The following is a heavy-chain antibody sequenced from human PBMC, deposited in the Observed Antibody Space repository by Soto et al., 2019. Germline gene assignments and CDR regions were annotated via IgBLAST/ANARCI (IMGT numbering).Heavy chain of an antibody. CDR3: ARDTSAVTGTTGDFDY. D-gene: IGHD1-20*01. CDR2: ISYDGTNK. J-gene: IGHJ4*02. Sequence: GGSLRLSCAASGFTFSSYAMHWVRQAPGKGLEWVAVISYDGTNKNYADSVKGRFTISRDNSKKTLYLQMSSLRGEDTAVYYCARDTSAVTGTTGDFDYWGQGTLVTVSS. V-gene: IGHV3-30-3*01. CDR1: GFTFSSYA.